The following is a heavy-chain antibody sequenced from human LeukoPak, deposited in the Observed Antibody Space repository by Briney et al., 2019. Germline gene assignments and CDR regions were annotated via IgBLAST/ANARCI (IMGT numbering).Heavy chain of an antibody. CDR2: ISSSGSYI. D-gene: IGHD3-22*01. CDR3: ARGSEYYYDTRGVDY. Sequence: PGGSLRLSCAASGFTFSSYAMNWVRQAPGKGLDWVSSISSSGSYIYYADSVKGRFTISRDNAKNSLYLQMNSLRAEDTAVYYCARGSEYYYDTRGVDYWGQGTLVTVSS. CDR1: GFTFSSYA. J-gene: IGHJ4*02. V-gene: IGHV3-21*01.